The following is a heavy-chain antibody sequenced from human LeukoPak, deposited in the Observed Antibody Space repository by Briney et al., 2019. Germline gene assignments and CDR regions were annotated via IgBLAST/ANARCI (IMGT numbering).Heavy chain of an antibody. J-gene: IGHJ4*02. V-gene: IGHV3-21*04. Sequence: GGSLRLSCAASGFTFSSYRMNWVRQAPGKGLEWVSSISSSSTFIYHADSVKGRFTISRDNAKNSLYLQMNSLRAEDTAVYYCAIRNTGDWGQGTLVTVSS. CDR2: ISSSSTFI. CDR3: AIRNTGD. CDR1: GFTFSSYR.